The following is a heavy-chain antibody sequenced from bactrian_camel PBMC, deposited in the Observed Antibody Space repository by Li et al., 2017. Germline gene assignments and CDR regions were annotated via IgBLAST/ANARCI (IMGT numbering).Heavy chain of an antibody. Sequence: HVQLVESGGGLVQPGGSLRLSCASSLFTFPYMTWVRQGPGKGLEWIASIDSGGSTTYYADSVKGRFTISRDNAMNTLYLQMNSLKSEDTAMYYCATHTGRRASCNVLSVYDDGSWGQGTQVTVS. CDR3: ATHTGRRASCNVLSVYDDGS. CDR2: IDSGGSTT. J-gene: IGHJ4*01. D-gene: IGHD6*01. CDR1: LFTFPY. V-gene: IGHV3-2*01.